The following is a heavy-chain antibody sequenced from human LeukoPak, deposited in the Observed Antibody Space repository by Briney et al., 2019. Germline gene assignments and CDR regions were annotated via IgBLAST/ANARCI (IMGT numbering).Heavy chain of an antibody. CDR2: INSTGTTI. CDR1: GFTFSSYE. Sequence: AGSLTLSSAASGFTFSSYEMNRLPHAPGNGLKSLTYINSTGTTIYYTDSVKGPFTISRDNAKNSLYLQMNSLRDEDTAVYYCARVRDSDFWSGYTHSYYGLDVWGQGPHVTVSS. V-gene: IGHV3-48*03. D-gene: IGHD3-3*01. CDR3: ARVRDSDFWSGYTHSYYGLDV. J-gene: IGHJ6*02.